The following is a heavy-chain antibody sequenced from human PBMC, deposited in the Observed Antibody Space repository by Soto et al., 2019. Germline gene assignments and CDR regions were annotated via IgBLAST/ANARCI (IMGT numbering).Heavy chain of an antibody. CDR2: MNPNSGNT. D-gene: IGHD3-9*01. Sequence: QVQLVQSGAEVKKPGASVKVSCKASGYTFTSYDINWVRQATGQGLEWMGWMNPNSGNTGYAQKFQGRVTMTRNTSISTAYRELSSLRSEDTAVYYCARAADYDILTGYYPFDYWGQGTLVTVSS. CDR1: GYTFTSYD. CDR3: ARAADYDILTGYYPFDY. J-gene: IGHJ4*02. V-gene: IGHV1-8*01.